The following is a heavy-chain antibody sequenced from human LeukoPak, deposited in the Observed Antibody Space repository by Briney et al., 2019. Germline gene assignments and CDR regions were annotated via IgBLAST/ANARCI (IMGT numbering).Heavy chain of an antibody. Sequence: PGGSLRLSCAASGFTFDDYAMHWVRQAPGKGLEWVSGISWNSGSIGYADSVKGRFTISRDNAKNSLYLQMNSLRAEDTALYYCAKDIDYGDDTNAFDIWGQGTMVTVSS. V-gene: IGHV3-9*01. CDR1: GFTFDDYA. D-gene: IGHD4-17*01. J-gene: IGHJ3*02. CDR3: AKDIDYGDDTNAFDI. CDR2: ISWNSGSI.